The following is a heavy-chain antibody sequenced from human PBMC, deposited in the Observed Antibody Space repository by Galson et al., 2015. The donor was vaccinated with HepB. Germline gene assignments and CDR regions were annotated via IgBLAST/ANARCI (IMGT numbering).Heavy chain of an antibody. CDR2: ISGSGDST. Sequence: SLRLSCAASRFTFSTYAMSWVRQAPGKGLEWVSAISGSGDSTYYADSVKGRFTISRDNSKNTLYLQMNSLRAEDTAVYYCAPSPTFDYWGQGTLVTVSS. J-gene: IGHJ4*02. CDR1: RFTFSTYA. CDR3: APSPTFDY. V-gene: IGHV3-23*01.